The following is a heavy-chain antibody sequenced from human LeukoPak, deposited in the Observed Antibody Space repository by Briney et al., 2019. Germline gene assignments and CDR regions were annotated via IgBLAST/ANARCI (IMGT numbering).Heavy chain of an antibody. D-gene: IGHD1-7*01. J-gene: IGHJ3*02. CDR1: QFNFNKFG. CDR3: AKGALELRKMNAFDI. CDR2: ISGNGGST. V-gene: IGHV3-23*01. Sequence: GGSLRLSCATSQFNFNKFGMTWVRQAPGKGLEWVSSISGNGGSTQYADSVQGRFAISRDNSKNTLYLQMNSLRAEDTAVYYCAKGALELRKMNAFDIWGQGTMVTVSS.